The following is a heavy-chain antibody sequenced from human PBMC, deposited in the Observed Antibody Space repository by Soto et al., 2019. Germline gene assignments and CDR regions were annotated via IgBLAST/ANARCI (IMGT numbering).Heavy chain of an antibody. CDR2: IIPMLGVR. Sequence: QVQLVQSGAEVKKPGSSVKFSCKDPGGTFSTYGMFWVRQAPDQGLEWLGRIIPMLGVRNYAQRFQDRVTITADKSTATVHMELSSLRSEDTALYYCTIGSWSGEVFDIWGQGTMVTVSS. CDR1: GGTFSTYG. J-gene: IGHJ3*02. D-gene: IGHD2-21*01. V-gene: IGHV1-69*02. CDR3: TIGSWSGEVFDI.